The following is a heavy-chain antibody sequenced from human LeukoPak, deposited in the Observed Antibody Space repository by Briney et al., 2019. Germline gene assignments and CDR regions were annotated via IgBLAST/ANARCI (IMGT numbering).Heavy chain of an antibody. D-gene: IGHD6-19*01. CDR3: ARGRYSSGVDY. V-gene: IGHV1-2*02. CDR2: INPNSGGT. CDR1: GYTFTGYY. J-gene: IGHJ4*02. Sequence: ASVKVSCKASGYTFTGYYMHRVRQAPGQGLEGMGWINPNSGGTNYAQKFQVRVTMTRDTSISTAYMELSRLRSDDTAAYYCARGRYSSGVDYWGQGTLVTVSS.